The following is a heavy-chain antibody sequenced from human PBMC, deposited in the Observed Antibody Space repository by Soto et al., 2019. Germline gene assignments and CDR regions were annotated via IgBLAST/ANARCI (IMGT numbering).Heavy chain of an antibody. CDR1: GGTFSSYA. CDR3: ATTPSGSYYNRYCYGMDV. D-gene: IGHD1-26*01. V-gene: IGHV1-69*06. Sequence: QVQLVQSGAEVKKPGSSVKVSCKASGGTFSSYAISWVRQAPGQGLEWMGGLIPIFGTANYAQKFQGRVTITADKSTSTAYMELSNLRSEDTAVYYCATTPSGSYYNRYCYGMDVWGQGTTVTVSS. CDR2: LIPIFGTA. J-gene: IGHJ6*02.